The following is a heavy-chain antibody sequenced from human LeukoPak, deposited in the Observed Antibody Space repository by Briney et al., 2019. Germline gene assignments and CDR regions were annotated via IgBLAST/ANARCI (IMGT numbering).Heavy chain of an antibody. Sequence: PGESLRLSCAASGFTFSSYGMHWVRQAPGKGLEWVAVISDDGSNKYYADSVKGRFTISRDNSKNTLYLQMNSLRAEDTAVYYCAKEHYYGSGRRDDAFDIWGQGTMVTVSS. CDR2: ISDDGSNK. CDR1: GFTFSSYG. J-gene: IGHJ3*02. V-gene: IGHV3-30*18. D-gene: IGHD3-10*01. CDR3: AKEHYYGSGRRDDAFDI.